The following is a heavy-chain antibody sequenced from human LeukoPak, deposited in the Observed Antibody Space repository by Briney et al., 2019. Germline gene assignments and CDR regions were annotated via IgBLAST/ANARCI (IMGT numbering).Heavy chain of an antibody. CDR2: INHSGST. Sequence: KPSETLSLTCAVYGGSFSGYYWSWIRQPPGKGLEWIGEINHSGSTNYNPSLKSRVTISVDTSKNQFSLKLSSVTAADTAVYYCARGPVWWNGLRYYYYMDVWGKGTTVTVSS. D-gene: IGHD3-16*01. CDR3: ARGPVWWNGLRYYYYMDV. CDR1: GGSFSGYY. J-gene: IGHJ6*03. V-gene: IGHV4-34*01.